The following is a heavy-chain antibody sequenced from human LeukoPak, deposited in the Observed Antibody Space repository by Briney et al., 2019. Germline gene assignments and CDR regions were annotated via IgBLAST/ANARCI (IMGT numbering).Heavy chain of an antibody. CDR3: ARTEYYYDSSGYPFDY. V-gene: IGHV3-23*01. Sequence: GGTLRLSCAASGFTFSSYGMSWVRQAPGKGLEWVSAISGSGGSTYYADSVKGRFTISRDNAKNSLYLQMNSLRAEDTAVYYCARTEYYYDSSGYPFDYWGQGTLVTVSS. CDR1: GFTFSSYG. CDR2: ISGSGGST. D-gene: IGHD3-22*01. J-gene: IGHJ4*02.